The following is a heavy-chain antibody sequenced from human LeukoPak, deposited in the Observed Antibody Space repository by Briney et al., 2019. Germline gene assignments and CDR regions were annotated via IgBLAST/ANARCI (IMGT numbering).Heavy chain of an antibody. CDR2: TNPNGGGT. Sequence: GASVTVSCKASGYIFSGYYMHWVRQAPGQGLEWMGWTNPNGGGTNSAQKFQGRVTMTRDTSINTVYMELNGLRSDDTAVYYCARDLGDGNGMGNYYFDYWGQGTLVTVSS. CDR1: GYIFSGYY. D-gene: IGHD2-8*01. J-gene: IGHJ4*02. V-gene: IGHV1-2*02. CDR3: ARDLGDGNGMGNYYFDY.